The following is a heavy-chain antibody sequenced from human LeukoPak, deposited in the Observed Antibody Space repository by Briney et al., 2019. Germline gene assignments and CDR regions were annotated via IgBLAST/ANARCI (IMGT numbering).Heavy chain of an antibody. CDR3: AKRGSSSPVGYYYYYMDV. J-gene: IGHJ6*03. CDR2: IRYDGSNK. Sequence: GGSLRLSCAASGFTFSSYGMHWVRQAPGKGLEWVAFIRYDGSNKYYADSEKGRFTISRDNSKNTLYLQMNSLRAEDTAVYYCAKRGSSSPVGYYYYYMDVWGKGTTVTVSS. CDR1: GFTFSSYG. V-gene: IGHV3-30*02. D-gene: IGHD6-6*01.